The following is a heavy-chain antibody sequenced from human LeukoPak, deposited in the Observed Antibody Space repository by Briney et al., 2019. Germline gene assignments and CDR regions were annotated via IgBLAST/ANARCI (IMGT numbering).Heavy chain of an antibody. CDR3: ARVRDSWNYYGLVP. V-gene: IGHV4-59*01. CDR2: IYYSGTT. D-gene: IGHD1-26*01. J-gene: IGHJ5*02. Sequence: SETLSLTCTVSGGAISGYYWSWIRQPPEKGLEWIGYIYYSGTTNYNPSLKSRVTISVDTSKTQLSMKLTSVTAADTAVYYCARVRDSWNYYGLVPWGREPWSPSPQ. CDR1: GGAISGYY.